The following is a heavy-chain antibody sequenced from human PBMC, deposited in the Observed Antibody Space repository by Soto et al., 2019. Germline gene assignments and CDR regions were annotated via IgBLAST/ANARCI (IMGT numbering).Heavy chain of an antibody. CDR3: ARVGYGLAVAGNFDY. J-gene: IGHJ4*02. V-gene: IGHV1-18*01. CDR2: ISAYNGNT. CDR1: GYTFTSYG. Sequence: GASVKVSCKASGYTFTSYGISWVRQAPGQGLEWMGWISAYNGNTNYAQKLQGRVTMTTDTSTSTAYMELRSLRSDDTAVYYCARVGYGLAVAGNFDYWGQGTLVTVSS. D-gene: IGHD6-19*01.